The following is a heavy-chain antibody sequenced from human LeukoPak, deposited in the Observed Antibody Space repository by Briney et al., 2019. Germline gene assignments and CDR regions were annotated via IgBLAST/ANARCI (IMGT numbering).Heavy chain of an antibody. V-gene: IGHV1-2*02. CDR2: INPNSGVT. J-gene: IGHJ4*02. CDR1: GYTFTAYY. Sequence: ASVKGSCKASGYTFTAYYMHWVRQAPGQGVECMGCINPNSGVTHYAEKFQGRVTMTRDTSPSTAYIELYSLRPNYTAVYYSGRDLWFGGSLIDSWGQGVLVTVSS. D-gene: IGHD3-10*01. CDR3: GRDLWFGGSLIDS.